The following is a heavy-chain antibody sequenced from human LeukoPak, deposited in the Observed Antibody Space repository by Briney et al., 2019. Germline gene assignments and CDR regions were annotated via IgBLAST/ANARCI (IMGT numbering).Heavy chain of an antibody. V-gene: IGHV1-69*04. CDR2: IIPILGIA. Sequence: ASVKVSCKASGGTFSSYAISWVRQAPGQGLEWMGRIIPILGIANYAQKFQGRVTITADKSTSTAYMELSSLRSEDTAVYYCARVDTAMSYYYYGMDVWGQGTTVTVSS. J-gene: IGHJ6*02. D-gene: IGHD5-18*01. CDR3: ARVDTAMSYYYYGMDV. CDR1: GGTFSSYA.